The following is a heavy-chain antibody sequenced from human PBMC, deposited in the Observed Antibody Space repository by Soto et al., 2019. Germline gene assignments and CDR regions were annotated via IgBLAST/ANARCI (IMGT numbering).Heavy chain of an antibody. J-gene: IGHJ5*02. CDR1: GFTFSSYS. CDR2: ISSSSSTI. V-gene: IGHV3-48*01. D-gene: IGHD3-10*01. Sequence: EVQLVESGGGLVQPGGSLRLSCAASGFTFSSYSMNWVRQAPGKGLEWGSYISSSSSTIYYADSVKGRFTISRDNAKNSLYLEMNGLRAEDTAVYYCAREGYYLNWFDPWGQGTLVTVSS. CDR3: AREGYYLNWFDP.